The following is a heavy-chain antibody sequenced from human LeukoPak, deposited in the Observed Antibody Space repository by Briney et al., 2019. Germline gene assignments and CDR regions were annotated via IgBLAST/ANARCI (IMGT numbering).Heavy chain of an antibody. V-gene: IGHV4-59*08. CDR3: ARHRIGSYSLDS. CDR1: GGSISSYY. D-gene: IGHD1-26*01. CDR2: IYYSGDT. J-gene: IGHJ4*02. Sequence: SETLSLTCTVSGGSISSYYWSWIRQPPGKGLEWIGYIYYSGDTNYNPSLQSRVTISVDTSKNHFSLRLSSVTAADTAVYYCARHRIGSYSLDSWGQGILVTVSS.